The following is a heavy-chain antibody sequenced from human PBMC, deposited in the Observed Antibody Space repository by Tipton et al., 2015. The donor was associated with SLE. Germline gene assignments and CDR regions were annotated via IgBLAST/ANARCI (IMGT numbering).Heavy chain of an antibody. V-gene: IGHV6-1*01. J-gene: IGHJ6*02. CDR2: TYYRSRWYN. CDR1: GDSVSSTSAT. Sequence: GLVKPSQTLSVTCAISGDSVSSTSATWNWIRQSPSRGLEWLGRTYYRSRWYNDSTVSVKSRIIINPDTAKNQFSLQLNSVTPEDTAVYYCARKSSSRNYYYGMDVWGQGTTVTVSS. D-gene: IGHD6-13*01. CDR3: ARKSSSRNYYYGMDV.